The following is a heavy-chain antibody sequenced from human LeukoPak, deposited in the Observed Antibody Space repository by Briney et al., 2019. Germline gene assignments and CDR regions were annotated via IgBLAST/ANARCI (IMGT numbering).Heavy chain of an antibody. Sequence: GASVKVSCKASGGTFSSYAISWVRQAPGQGLEWMGGIIPIFGTANFAQKFQGRVTITTDESTSTAYMELSSLRSEDTAVYYCALIIVVVPAAQKWGAFDIWGQGTMVTVSS. J-gene: IGHJ3*02. CDR3: ALIIVVVPAAQKWGAFDI. CDR1: GGTFSSYA. CDR2: IIPIFGTA. D-gene: IGHD2-2*01. V-gene: IGHV1-69*05.